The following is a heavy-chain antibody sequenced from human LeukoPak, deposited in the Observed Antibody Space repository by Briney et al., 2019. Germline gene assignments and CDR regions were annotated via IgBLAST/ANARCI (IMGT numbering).Heavy chain of an antibody. V-gene: IGHV3-11*01. Sequence: GGSLRLSCAASGFTFSDYYMSWIRQAPGKGLEWVSYISSSGSTIYYADSVKGRFTISRDNAKNSLYLQMNSLRAEDTAVYYCARDHARLYSSGWLRENLYYYYYGMDVWGQGTTVTVSS. J-gene: IGHJ6*02. CDR2: ISSSGSTI. D-gene: IGHD6-19*01. CDR1: GFTFSDYY. CDR3: ARDHARLYSSGWLRENLYYYYYGMDV.